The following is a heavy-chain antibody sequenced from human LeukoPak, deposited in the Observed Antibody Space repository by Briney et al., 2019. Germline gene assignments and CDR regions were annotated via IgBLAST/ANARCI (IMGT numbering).Heavy chain of an antibody. CDR1: GFNFGGYW. CDR3: AKDRGTPDAFDL. J-gene: IGHJ3*01. D-gene: IGHD5-24*01. V-gene: IGHV3-74*01. CDR2: VDNDGRNT. Sequence: GGSLRLSCAGSGFNFGGYWMHWVRQAPGKGLVWVSRVDNDGRNTIYEDSVKGRFTISRDNAKHTLYLQMSSLRAEDTAVYYCAKDRGTPDAFDLWGQGTMVTVSS.